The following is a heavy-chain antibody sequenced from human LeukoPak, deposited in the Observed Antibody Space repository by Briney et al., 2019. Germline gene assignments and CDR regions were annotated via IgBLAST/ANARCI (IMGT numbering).Heavy chain of an antibody. CDR3: ANRPAAGRRPRL. D-gene: IGHD6-13*01. J-gene: IGHJ4*02. Sequence: GGSLRLSCAASGFTFSSYAMSWVRQAPGKGLEWVSAISGSGGSTYYADSVKGRFTISRDNSKNTLYLQMNSLRAEDTAVYYCANRPAAGRRPRLWGQGTLVTVSS. V-gene: IGHV3-23*01. CDR1: GFTFSSYA. CDR2: ISGSGGST.